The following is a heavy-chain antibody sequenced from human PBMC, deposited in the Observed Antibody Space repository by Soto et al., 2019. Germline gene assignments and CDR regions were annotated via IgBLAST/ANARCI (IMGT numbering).Heavy chain of an antibody. V-gene: IGHV4-39*01. CDR3: ARLVVVAPVDNV. Sequence: SETLSLTCSVSGGSVSYNSYYCGWIRQPPGKGLEWVGGIFYTGTTYYNPSLKDRLSISVDTSENSFSLNLTSVTAADTAVYFCARLVVVAPVDNVWGQGALVTVYS. CDR2: IFYTGTT. J-gene: IGHJ4*02. D-gene: IGHD2-21*01. CDR1: GGSVSYNSYY.